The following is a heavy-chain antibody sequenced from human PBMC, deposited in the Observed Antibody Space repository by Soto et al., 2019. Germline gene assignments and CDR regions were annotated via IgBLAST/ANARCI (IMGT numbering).Heavy chain of an antibody. J-gene: IGHJ4*01. CDR3: AKGSRMWTPDY. CDR1: GYTFTDYA. Sequence: ASVKVSCKTSGYTFTDYAIHWVRQAPGQRLEWMGWIATGNGNTKFSQKFQGRVTIIRDTSATTAFMELTSLRSEDTAVYYCAKGSRMWTPDYWGNGTLVTVGS. D-gene: IGHD2-21*01. CDR2: IATGNGNT. V-gene: IGHV1-3*04.